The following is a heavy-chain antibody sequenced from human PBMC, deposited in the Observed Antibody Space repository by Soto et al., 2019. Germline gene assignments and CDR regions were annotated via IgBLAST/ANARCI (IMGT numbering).Heavy chain of an antibody. Sequence: ASVKVSCKASGYTFTDYHIHGVRQAPGEGLEFMGWINANNGGAGSAQQFQGRVTVTRDTSITTVYMELNSLRAEDTAVYYCARDQGSGFSRIVVVTAIRGDFDYWGQGTLVTVSS. V-gene: IGHV1-2*02. CDR3: ARDQGSGFSRIVVVTAIRGDFDY. CDR1: GYTFTDYH. J-gene: IGHJ4*02. CDR2: INANNGGA. D-gene: IGHD2-21*02.